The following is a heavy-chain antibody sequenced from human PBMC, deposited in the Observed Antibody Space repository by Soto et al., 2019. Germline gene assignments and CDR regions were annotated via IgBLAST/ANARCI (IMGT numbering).Heavy chain of an antibody. CDR2: INSDGSST. V-gene: IGHV3-74*01. J-gene: IGHJ6*03. CDR1: GFTFSSYW. D-gene: IGHD6-19*01. Sequence: EVQLVESGGGLVQPGGSPRLSCAASGFTFSSYWMHWVRQAPGKGLVWVSRINSDGSSTSYADSVKGRFTISRDNAKNTLYLQMNSLRAEDTAVYYCVRQYYYYYYYMDVWGKGTTVTVSS. CDR3: VRQYYYYYYYMDV.